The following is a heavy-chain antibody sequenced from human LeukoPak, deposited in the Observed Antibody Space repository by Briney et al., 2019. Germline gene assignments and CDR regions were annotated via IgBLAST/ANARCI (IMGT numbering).Heavy chain of an antibody. J-gene: IGHJ4*02. D-gene: IGHD3-9*01. CDR3: ARGKILRYFDWLLSFDY. Sequence: GASVKVSCKASGYTFTGYYMHWVRQAPGQGLEWMGWINPNSGGTNYAQKFQGRVTMTRDTSISTAYMELSRLRSDDTAVYYCARGKILRYFDWLLSFDYWGQGTLVTVSS. CDR2: INPNSGGT. V-gene: IGHV1-2*02. CDR1: GYTFTGYY.